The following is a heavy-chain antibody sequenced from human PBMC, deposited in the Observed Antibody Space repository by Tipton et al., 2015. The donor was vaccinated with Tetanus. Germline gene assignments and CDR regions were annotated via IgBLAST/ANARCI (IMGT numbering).Heavy chain of an antibody. D-gene: IGHD1-26*01. CDR2: IYYSGST. Sequence: TLSLTCTVSGGSISSGGYYWSWIRQHQGKGLEWIGDIYYSGSTYTDPSLKGRVTISVDTSENQFSLRLNSVTDADTAVYYCARDQARGARGLNCFDFWGLGTLVTVSS. CDR1: GGSISSGGYY. J-gene: IGHJ4*02. V-gene: IGHV4-31*03. CDR3: ARDQARGARGLNCFDF.